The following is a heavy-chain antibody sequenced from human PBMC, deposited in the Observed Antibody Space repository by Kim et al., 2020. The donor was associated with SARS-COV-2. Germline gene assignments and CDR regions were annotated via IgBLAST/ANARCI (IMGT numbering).Heavy chain of an antibody. D-gene: IGHD4-17*01. CDR2: IYPGDSDT. Sequence: GESLKISCKGSGYSFTSYWIGWVRQMPGKGLKWMGIIYPGDSDTRYSPSFQGQVTISADKSISTAFLQWSSLKASDTAMYYCARPMTTVTTPLGFWGQGTLVTVSS. CDR1: GYSFTSYW. V-gene: IGHV5-51*01. J-gene: IGHJ4*02. CDR3: ARPMTTVTTPLGF.